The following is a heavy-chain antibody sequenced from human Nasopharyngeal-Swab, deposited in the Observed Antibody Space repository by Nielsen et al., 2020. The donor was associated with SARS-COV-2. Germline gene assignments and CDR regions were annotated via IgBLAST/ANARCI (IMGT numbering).Heavy chain of an antibody. CDR1: GFTFGSYG. CDR2: ISYDGSNK. D-gene: IGHD3-22*01. Sequence: GESLKISCAASGFTFGSYGMHWVRQAPGKGLEWVAVISYDGSNKYYADSVKGRFTISRDNSKNTLYLQMNSLRAEDTAVYYCAKDRITMIVVVPDYWGQGTLVTVSS. J-gene: IGHJ4*02. V-gene: IGHV3-30*18. CDR3: AKDRITMIVVVPDY.